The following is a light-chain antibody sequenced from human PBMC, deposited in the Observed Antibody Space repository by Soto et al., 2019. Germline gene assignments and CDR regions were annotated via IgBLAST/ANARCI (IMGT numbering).Light chain of an antibody. Sequence: QSVLTQPASVSGSPGQSITISCTGTSSDVGGYNFVSWYQQHPGKAPKLMLYNVYDRPSGISHRFSGSGSGNTASLTISGLQAEDEAHYYCNSYTSSSTLVFGGGTKLTVL. V-gene: IGLV2-14*03. CDR3: NSYTSSSTLV. CDR2: NVY. J-gene: IGLJ2*01. CDR1: SSDVGGYNF.